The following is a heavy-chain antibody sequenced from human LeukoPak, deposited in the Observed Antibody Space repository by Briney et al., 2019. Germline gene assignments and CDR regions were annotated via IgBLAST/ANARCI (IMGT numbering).Heavy chain of an antibody. Sequence: SETLSLTCTVSGGSISGHYWSWIRQPPRKGLEWIGYIYYSGSTNYNPSLKSRTTISPDTSKSQFSLKLNSVTAADTAVYYCARDGDYDWYFDLWGRGTLVTVSS. D-gene: IGHD4-17*01. CDR3: ARDGDYDWYFDL. V-gene: IGHV4-59*11. CDR2: IYYSGST. CDR1: GGSISGHY. J-gene: IGHJ2*01.